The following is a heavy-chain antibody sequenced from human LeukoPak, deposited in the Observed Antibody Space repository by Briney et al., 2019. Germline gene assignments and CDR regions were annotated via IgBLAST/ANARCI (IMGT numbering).Heavy chain of an antibody. V-gene: IGHV3-23*01. J-gene: IGHJ4*02. Sequence: GGSLRLSCAASGFTFNNYAMSWVRQAPGKGLEWVSAISDNGGDTKYAVSVKGRFTISRDNSKSTLYLQMNSLRVEDTAIYYCGRDWKLDYWGRGTPVTVSS. CDR3: GRDWKLDY. CDR2: ISDNGGDT. CDR1: GFTFNNYA. D-gene: IGHD1-1*01.